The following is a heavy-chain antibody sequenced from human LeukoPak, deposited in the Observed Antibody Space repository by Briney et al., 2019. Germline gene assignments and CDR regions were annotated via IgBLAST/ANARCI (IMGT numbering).Heavy chain of an antibody. D-gene: IGHD6-13*01. Sequence: GGSLRLSCAASGFTFSDYYMSWIRQAPGKGLERLSYISGSGSHTTYVDSVRGRFTISRDNAKNSLSLQVNSLRADDTAVYYCARVGSTVAAGTPDYWGQGTLVTVSS. J-gene: IGHJ4*02. V-gene: IGHV3-11*06. CDR3: ARVGSTVAAGTPDY. CDR2: ISGSGSHT. CDR1: GFTFSDYY.